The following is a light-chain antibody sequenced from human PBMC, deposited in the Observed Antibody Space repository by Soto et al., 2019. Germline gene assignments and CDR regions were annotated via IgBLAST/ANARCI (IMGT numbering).Light chain of an antibody. Sequence: QSALTQPASVSGSPGQSITISCTGTSSDVGGYDYVSWYQQNPGKAPKLLISDVTDRASGVSHRFSGSKSGNTATLTISGLQAEDEADYCCSSGTHSVIHVVFGGGTKVTVL. V-gene: IGLV2-14*01. CDR1: SSDVGGYDY. CDR2: DVT. J-gene: IGLJ3*02. CDR3: SSGTHSVIHVV.